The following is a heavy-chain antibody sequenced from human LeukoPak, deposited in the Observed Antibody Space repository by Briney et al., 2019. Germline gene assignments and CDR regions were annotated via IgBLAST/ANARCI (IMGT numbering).Heavy chain of an antibody. J-gene: IGHJ2*01. Sequence: SVKVSCKASGGTFSSYAISWVRQAPGQGLEWMGRIIPIFGTANYAQKFQGRVTITADESTSTAYMELSSLRSEDTAVYYCASTAYYYDSSGYPKYWYFDLWGRGTLVTVSS. D-gene: IGHD3-22*01. CDR2: IIPIFGTA. CDR3: ASTAYYYDSSGYPKYWYFDL. V-gene: IGHV1-69*15. CDR1: GGTFSSYA.